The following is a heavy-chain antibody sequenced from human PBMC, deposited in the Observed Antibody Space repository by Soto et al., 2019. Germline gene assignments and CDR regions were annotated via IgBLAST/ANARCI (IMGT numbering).Heavy chain of an antibody. CDR2: IYWDDDK. D-gene: IGHD4-17*01. CDR3: AHRTTTVTWWFDP. CDR1: GFLLTTSGVG. J-gene: IGHJ5*02. V-gene: IGHV2-5*02. Sequence: QITLKESGPTLVKRTQTLTLTCTFSGFLLTTSGVGVGWIRQPPGKALEWLALIYWDDDKRYSPSLKSRLTITKDTSKNHLVPTMTNMDPADTATYFCAHRTTTVTWWFDPWGQGTLVTVSS.